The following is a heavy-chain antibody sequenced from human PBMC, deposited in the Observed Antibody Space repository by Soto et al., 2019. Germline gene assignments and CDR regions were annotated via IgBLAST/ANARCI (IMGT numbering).Heavy chain of an antibody. V-gene: IGHV4-31*03. CDR2: IYHSGTT. J-gene: IGHJ5*02. CDR1: GGSISSGGYY. CDR3: ARVRGNPLLGWFDP. D-gene: IGHD2-2*01. Sequence: QVQLQESGPGLVKPSQTLSLTCTVSGGSISSGGYYWSWIRQHPGKGLEWIGYIYHSGTTYYNPSLKMRVTISVDTSKNQSSRKLTSVTAADTAVYYCARVRGNPLLGWFDPWGQGTLVTVSS.